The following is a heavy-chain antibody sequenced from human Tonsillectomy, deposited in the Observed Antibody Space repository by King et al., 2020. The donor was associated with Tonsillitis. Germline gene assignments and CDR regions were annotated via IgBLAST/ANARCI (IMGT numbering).Heavy chain of an antibody. D-gene: IGHD3-10*01. J-gene: IGHJ4*02. Sequence: VQLVESGGGLVQPGGSLRLSCAASGFTFSTYAMSWVRQAPGKGLEWVSVIYSGGSSTYYADSVKGRFTISRDNSKNTLYLQMNSLRAEDTAVYYSAKSVDHHGSGYYFDNWGQGTLVTVSS. CDR1: GFTFSTYA. CDR2: IYSGGSST. CDR3: AKSVDHHGSGYYFDN. V-gene: IGHV3-23*03.